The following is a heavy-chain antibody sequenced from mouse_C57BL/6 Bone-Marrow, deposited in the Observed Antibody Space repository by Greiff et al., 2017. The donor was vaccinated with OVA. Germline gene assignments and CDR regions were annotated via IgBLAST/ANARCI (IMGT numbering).Heavy chain of an antibody. Sequence: EVQLQQSGPELVKPGASVKISCKASGYTFTDYYMNWVKQSHGKSLEWIGDINPNNGGTSYNQKFKGKATLTVDKSSSTAYMELRSLTSEDSAVYDCARGVYKPFAYWGQGTLVTVSA. D-gene: IGHD1-3*01. CDR3: ARGVYKPFAY. V-gene: IGHV1-26*01. CDR1: GYTFTDYY. J-gene: IGHJ3*01. CDR2: INPNNGGT.